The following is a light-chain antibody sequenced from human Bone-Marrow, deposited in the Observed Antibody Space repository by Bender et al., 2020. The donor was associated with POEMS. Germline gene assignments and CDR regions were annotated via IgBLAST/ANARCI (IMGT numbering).Light chain of an antibody. V-gene: IGLV2-8*01. CDR3: SSYAGDYNLV. CDR1: SSDVGSYNL. Sequence: QSALTQPASVSGSPEQSITISCTGASSDVGSYNLVSWYQQHPGKAPKLMIYEVTKRPSGVPDRFSGSKSGHTASLTVSGLQAEDEADYYCSSYAGDYNLVFGGGTKLTVL. J-gene: IGLJ3*02. CDR2: EVT.